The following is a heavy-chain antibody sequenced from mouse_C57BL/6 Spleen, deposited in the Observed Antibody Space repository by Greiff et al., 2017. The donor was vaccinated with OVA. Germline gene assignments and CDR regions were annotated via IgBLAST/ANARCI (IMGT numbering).Heavy chain of an antibody. J-gene: IGHJ3*01. CDR1: GYTFTSYP. CDR2: INPNNGST. CDR3: ARREAKIWHFAY. D-gene: IGHD3-2*02. V-gene: IGHV1-64*01. Sequence: VQLQQSGAELVKPGASVKISCKASGYTFTSYPMDWVKQSPGKGLEWIGTINPNNGSTNYNEKFKGKATLTVDKSSSTAYMQRSSLTSEYSAVYYCARREAKIWHFAYWGKGTMVTVSA.